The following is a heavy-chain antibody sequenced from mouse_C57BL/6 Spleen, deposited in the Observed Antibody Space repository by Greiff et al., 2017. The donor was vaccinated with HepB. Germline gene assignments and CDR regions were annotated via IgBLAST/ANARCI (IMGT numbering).Heavy chain of an antibody. Sequence: VQLQQSGPELVKPGASVKISCKASGYTFTDYYMNWVKQSHGKSLEWIGDINPNNGGTSYNQKFKGKATLTVDKSSSTAYMELRSLTSEDSAVYYCERDYYGSSYGFAYWGQGTLVTVSA. CDR1: GYTFTDYY. D-gene: IGHD1-1*01. V-gene: IGHV1-26*01. J-gene: IGHJ3*01. CDR2: INPNNGGT. CDR3: ERDYYGSSYGFAY.